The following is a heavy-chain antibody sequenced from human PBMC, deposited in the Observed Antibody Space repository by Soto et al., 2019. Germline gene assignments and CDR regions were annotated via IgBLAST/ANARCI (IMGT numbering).Heavy chain of an antibody. Sequence: SETLSLTCTVSGGSISSYYWSWIRQPPGKGLEWIGYIYYSGSTNYNPSLKSRVTISVDTSKNQFSLKLSSVTAADTAVYYCARVRRYYGSGRYPGSYYYYMDVWGKGTTVTVSS. CDR2: IYYSGST. CDR3: ARVRRYYGSGRYPGSYYYYMDV. J-gene: IGHJ6*03. CDR1: GGSISSYY. D-gene: IGHD3-10*01. V-gene: IGHV4-59*01.